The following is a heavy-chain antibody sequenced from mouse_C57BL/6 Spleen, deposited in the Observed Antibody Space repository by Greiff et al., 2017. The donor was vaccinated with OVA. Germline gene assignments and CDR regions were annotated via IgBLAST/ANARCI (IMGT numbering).Heavy chain of an antibody. J-gene: IGHJ3*01. CDR3: ARDPFLRYSWFAY. Sequence: EVHLVESGGGLVKPGGSLKLSCAASGFTFSSYAMSWVRQTPEKRLEWVATISDGGSYTYYPDNVKGRFTISRDNAKNNLYLQMSHLKSEDTAMYYCARDPFLRYSWFAYWGQGTLVTVSA. CDR2: ISDGGSYT. CDR1: GFTFSSYA. V-gene: IGHV5-4*01. D-gene: IGHD1-1*01.